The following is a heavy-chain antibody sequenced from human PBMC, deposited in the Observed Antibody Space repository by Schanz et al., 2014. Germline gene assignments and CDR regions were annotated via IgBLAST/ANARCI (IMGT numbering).Heavy chain of an antibody. CDR3: ATASSPVREAGAGSSFHL. CDR2: IKSKTDGETT. CDR1: TSIFNHGW. J-gene: IGHJ5*02. D-gene: IGHD6-13*01. V-gene: IGHV3-15*01. Sequence: EVQLVESGGGLVKPGGSLRLSCAASTSIFNHGWMSWVRQAPGKGLEWLGRIKSKTDGETTDYAAPVKGRFSISRDDSQSTLYLQMNSLKIEDTAVYYCATASSPVREAGAGSSFHLWGQGTLVTVSP.